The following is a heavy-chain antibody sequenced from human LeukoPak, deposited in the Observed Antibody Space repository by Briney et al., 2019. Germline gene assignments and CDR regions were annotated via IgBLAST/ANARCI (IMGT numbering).Heavy chain of an antibody. CDR1: GFTFSSYW. Sequence: GGSLGLSCAASGFTFSSYWMTWVRQAPGKGLEWVANIKQDGSERNYVDSVKGRFTISRDNVKNSLYLQMNTLRDEDTAVYYCATGAGCGYWGQGTLVTVSS. D-gene: IGHD6-19*01. V-gene: IGHV3-7*03. CDR2: IKQDGSER. J-gene: IGHJ4*02. CDR3: ATGAGCGY.